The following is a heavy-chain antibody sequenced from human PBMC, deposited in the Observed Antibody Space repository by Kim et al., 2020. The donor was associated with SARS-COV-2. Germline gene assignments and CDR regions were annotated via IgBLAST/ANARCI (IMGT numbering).Heavy chain of an antibody. Sequence: GGSLRLSCAASGFTFSDYWVSWVRQAPGKGLEWLANIKQHGDDEHDVDSVRGRFTIFRDNAKNLLYLQMNSLKVEDTAIYYCARDKGWTGTTTYYFDNWGQGTLVTVSS. J-gene: IGHJ4*02. CDR2: IKQHGDDE. CDR3: ARDKGWTGTTTYYFDN. V-gene: IGHV3-7*03. D-gene: IGHD1-1*01. CDR1: GFTFSDYW.